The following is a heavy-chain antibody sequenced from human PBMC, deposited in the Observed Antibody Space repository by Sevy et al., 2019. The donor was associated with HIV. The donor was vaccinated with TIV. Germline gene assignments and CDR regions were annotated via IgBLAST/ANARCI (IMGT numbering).Heavy chain of an antibody. D-gene: IGHD5-18*01. CDR2: MKEDGSEK. V-gene: IGHV3-7*01. Sequence: GGSLRLSCAASGFTFSVYWMNWVRQAPGKGLEWVATMKEDGSEKYYVDSVKGRFTISRDNAKNSLYLQMNSLRAEDTAVYYCVRGGVGGYSYSLYYWGQGTLVTVSS. J-gene: IGHJ4*02. CDR1: GFTFSVYW. CDR3: VRGGVGGYSYSLYY.